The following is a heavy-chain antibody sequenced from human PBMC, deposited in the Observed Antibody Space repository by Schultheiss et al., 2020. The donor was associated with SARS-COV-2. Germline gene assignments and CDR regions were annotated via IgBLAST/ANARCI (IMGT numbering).Heavy chain of an antibody. CDR2: INAGNGNT. V-gene: IGHV1-3*01. CDR1: GYTFTSYA. D-gene: IGHD6-19*01. Sequence: ASVKVSCKASGYTFTSYAMHWVRQAPGQRLEWMGWINAGNGNTKYSQKFQGRVTITRDTSASTAYMELSSLRSEDSAVYYCARDQVYHGGQWLYGYYYYYGMDVWGQGTTVTVSS. J-gene: IGHJ6*02. CDR3: ARDQVYHGGQWLYGYYYYYGMDV.